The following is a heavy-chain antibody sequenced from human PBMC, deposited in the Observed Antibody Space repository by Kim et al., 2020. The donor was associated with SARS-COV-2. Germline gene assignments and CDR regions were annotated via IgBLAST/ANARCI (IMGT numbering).Heavy chain of an antibody. D-gene: IGHD2-15*01. CDR2: MNPNSGNT. CDR3: ARVMGYCSGGSCYPWFDP. CDR1: GYTFTSYD. Sequence: ASVKVSCKASGYTFTSYDINWVRQATGQGLEWMGWMNPNSGNTGYAQKFQGRVTMTRNTSISTAYMELSSLRSEDTAVYYCARVMGYCSGGSCYPWFDPWGQGTLVTVSS. J-gene: IGHJ5*02. V-gene: IGHV1-8*01.